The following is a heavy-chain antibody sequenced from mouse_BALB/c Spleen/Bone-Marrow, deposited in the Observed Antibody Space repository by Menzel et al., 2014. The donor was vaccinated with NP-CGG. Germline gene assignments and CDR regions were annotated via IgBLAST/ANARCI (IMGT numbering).Heavy chain of an antibody. D-gene: IGHD1-1*01. CDR1: GYAFSSYW. V-gene: IGHV1-80*01. CDR3: ARGEIYYGSSQFDY. CDR2: IHPGEGDT. J-gene: IGHJ3*01. Sequence: QVQLQQSGAELVRPGSSVKISCKASGYAFSSYWMNWVKQRPGQGLEWIVQIHPGEGDTNYNGKFRVKATLTADKSSSQANLQLNSLTSEDSAVYFCARGEIYYGSSQFDYWGRGTLVTVSA.